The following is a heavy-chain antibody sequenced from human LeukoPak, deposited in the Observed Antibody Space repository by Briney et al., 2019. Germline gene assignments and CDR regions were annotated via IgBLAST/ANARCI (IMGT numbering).Heavy chain of an antibody. D-gene: IGHD4-23*01. CDR1: GGAFASGTYC. CDR2: ISYSGRT. Sequence: PSETLSLTCTVSGGAFASGTYCWDWIRQHPGRGPEWIGSISYSGRTSYNPSLKSRVTISIDTSKRQFSLKLNSVTAADTAVYYCARARVITVVTPIGWFDPWGQGTLVTVSS. V-gene: IGHV4-39*07. CDR3: ARARVITVVTPIGWFDP. J-gene: IGHJ5*02.